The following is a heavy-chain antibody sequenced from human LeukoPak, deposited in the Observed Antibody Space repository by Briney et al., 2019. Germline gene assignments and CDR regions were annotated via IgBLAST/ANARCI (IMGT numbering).Heavy chain of an antibody. D-gene: IGHD5-12*01. CDR2: IRSDGSNK. CDR1: GFTFSSYG. V-gene: IGHV3-30*02. CDR3: AKVRDRDIVATIRLGSQYYFDY. J-gene: IGHJ4*02. Sequence: GGSLRLSCAASGFTFSSYGMHWVRQAPGKGLAWVAFIRSDGSNKYYADSVKGRFTISRDNSKNTLYLQLNSLRAEDTAVYYCAKVRDRDIVATIRLGSQYYFDYWGQGTLVTVSS.